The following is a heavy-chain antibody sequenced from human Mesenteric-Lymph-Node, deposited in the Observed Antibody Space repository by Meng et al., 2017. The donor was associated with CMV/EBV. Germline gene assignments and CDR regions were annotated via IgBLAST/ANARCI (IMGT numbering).Heavy chain of an antibody. V-gene: IGHV2-5*01. Sequence: SSLSTIGLSVGWIRQPPGKALEWLALVYWNDDIRYSPSLKNRLTATRDTSKNQVVLRMTNMDPMDSATYYCAHGGSGYDFGAGGFDYWGQGTLVTVSS. J-gene: IGHJ4*02. CDR1: SSLSTIGLS. CDR2: VYWNDDI. CDR3: AHGGSGYDFGAGGFDY. D-gene: IGHD5-12*01.